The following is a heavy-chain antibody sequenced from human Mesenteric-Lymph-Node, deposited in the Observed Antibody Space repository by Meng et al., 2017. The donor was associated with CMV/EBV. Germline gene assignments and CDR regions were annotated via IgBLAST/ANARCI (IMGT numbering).Heavy chain of an antibody. V-gene: IGHV1-18*04. CDR2: ISIHNGNT. J-gene: IGHJ4*02. Sequence: ASVKVSCKASGYRFTDYGISWVRQAPGQGLEWMGWISIHNGNTNYAQNFQGRVTMTTDTSTSTVYMELRSLRSDDTAAYYCARGGGKYYFDCWGQGTLVTVSS. CDR1: GYRFTDYG. CDR3: ARGGGKYYFDC. D-gene: IGHD3-10*01.